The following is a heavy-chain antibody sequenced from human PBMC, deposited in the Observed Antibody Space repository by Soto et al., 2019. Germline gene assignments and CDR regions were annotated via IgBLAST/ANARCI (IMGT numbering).Heavy chain of an antibody. D-gene: IGHD6-13*01. Sequence: GGSLRLSCAASGFTVSSNYMSWVRQAPGKGLEWVSVIYSGGSTYYADSVKGRFTISRHNSKNTLYLQMNSLRAEDTAVYYCARVASSKTYYFDYWGQGTLVTVSS. V-gene: IGHV3-53*04. CDR2: IYSGGST. J-gene: IGHJ4*02. CDR3: ARVASSKTYYFDY. CDR1: GFTVSSNY.